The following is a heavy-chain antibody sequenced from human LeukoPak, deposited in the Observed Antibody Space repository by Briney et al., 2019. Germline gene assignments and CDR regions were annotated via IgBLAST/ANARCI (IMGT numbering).Heavy chain of an antibody. J-gene: IGHJ6*02. CDR1: GGSFSGYY. D-gene: IGHD2-15*01. V-gene: IGHV4-34*01. Sequence: SETLSLTCAVYGGSFSGYYWSWIRQPPGKGLEWIGEINHSGSTNYNPSLKSRVTISVDTSKNQFSLKLSSVTAADTAVYYCVRGRLPSYYYYYYGMDVWGQGTTVTVSS. CDR3: VRGRLPSYYYYYYGMDV. CDR2: INHSGST.